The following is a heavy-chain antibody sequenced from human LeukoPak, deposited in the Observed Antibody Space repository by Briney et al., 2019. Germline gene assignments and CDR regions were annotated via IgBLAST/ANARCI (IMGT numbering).Heavy chain of an antibody. CDR3: ARDLPYCSGGSCTDY. Sequence: QPGGSLRLSCAASGFTVSSNYMSWVRQAPGKGLEWVSVIYSGGSTYYADSVKGRFTISRDNSKNTLYLQMNSLRAEDTAVYYCARDLPYCSGGSCTDYWGQGTLVTVSS. CDR2: IYSGGST. J-gene: IGHJ4*02. CDR1: GFTVSSNY. V-gene: IGHV3-53*01. D-gene: IGHD2-15*01.